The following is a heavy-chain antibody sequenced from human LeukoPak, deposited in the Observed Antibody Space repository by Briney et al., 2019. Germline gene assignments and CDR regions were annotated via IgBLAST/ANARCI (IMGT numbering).Heavy chain of an antibody. CDR2: IYYSGST. Sequence: SETLSLTCTVSGGSISSYYWSWIRQPPGKGLEWIGYIYYSGSTNYNPSLKSRVTISVDTSKNQFSLKLSSVTAADTAVYYCARDGSHSSGWYGNYYYGMDVWGQGTTVTVSS. CDR3: ARDGSHSSGWYGNYYYGMDV. D-gene: IGHD6-19*01. J-gene: IGHJ6*02. CDR1: GGSISSYY. V-gene: IGHV4-59*01.